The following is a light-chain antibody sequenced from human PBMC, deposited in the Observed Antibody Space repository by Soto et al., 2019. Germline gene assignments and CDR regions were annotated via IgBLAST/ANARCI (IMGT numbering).Light chain of an antibody. CDR1: QSVRSNS. J-gene: IGKJ4*01. CDR3: QQYGSTPLT. V-gene: IGKV3-20*01. CDR2: DAS. Sequence: EIVLTQSPDTLSLSPGERATHSCRASQSVRSNSLAWYQQKPGQAPRCLIYDASSRATGIPDRFSGSGSGTDFTLTISRLEPEDFAVYYCQQYGSTPLTFGGGTKVDIK.